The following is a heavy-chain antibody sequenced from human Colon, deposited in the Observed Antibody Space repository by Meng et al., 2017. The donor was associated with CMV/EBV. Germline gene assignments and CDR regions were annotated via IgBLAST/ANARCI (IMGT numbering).Heavy chain of an antibody. Sequence: GESLKISCEGSGYSFTTYWIGWVRQMPGKGLEWMGIIYPGDSDTRYSPSFQGQVTISADKSISTAYLQWSSLKASDTAVYYCARLHRVGASRGAFHIWSQGTMVTVSS. V-gene: IGHV5-51*01. CDR2: IYPGDSDT. D-gene: IGHD1-26*01. J-gene: IGHJ3*02. CDR1: GYSFTTYW. CDR3: ARLHRVGASRGAFHI.